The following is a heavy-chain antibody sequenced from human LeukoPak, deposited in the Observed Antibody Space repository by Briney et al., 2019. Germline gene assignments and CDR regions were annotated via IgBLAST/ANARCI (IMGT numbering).Heavy chain of an antibody. CDR2: IYPGDSDT. D-gene: IGHD1-26*01. CDR3: AVGATLYYFDY. Sequence: GESLQISCEGSGSPFTSYWIGWVRHLPGRGLEWMGIIYPGDSDTRYSPSFQGQVTISADESISTAYLQWSSLEASDTAMYYCAVGATLYYFDYWGQGTLVTVSS. V-gene: IGHV5-51*01. CDR1: GSPFTSYW. J-gene: IGHJ4*02.